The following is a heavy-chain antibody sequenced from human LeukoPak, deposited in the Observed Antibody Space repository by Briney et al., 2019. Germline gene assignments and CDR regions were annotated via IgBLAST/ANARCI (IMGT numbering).Heavy chain of an antibody. CDR2: IKQDGSEK. CDR1: GFTFSSYW. Sequence: GGSLRLSCAASGFTFSSYWMSWVRQAPGKGLEWVANIKQDGSEKYYVDSVKGRFTISRDNAKNSLYLQMNSLRAEDTALYYCAKDNYYDSSGYHDYWGQGTLVTVSS. V-gene: IGHV3-7*03. CDR3: AKDNYYDSSGYHDY. D-gene: IGHD3-22*01. J-gene: IGHJ4*02.